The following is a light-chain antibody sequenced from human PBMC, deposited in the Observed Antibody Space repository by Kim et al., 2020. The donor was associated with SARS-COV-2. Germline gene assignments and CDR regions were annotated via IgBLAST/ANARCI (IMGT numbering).Light chain of an antibody. Sequence: QPTSISCRSNQSLVYSDGNTYLNLFQQRPGQSPRRLIYKVSNRDSGVSDIFSGSVSGTDFTLKISGVEAEDVGVYYCMQGIHPITFGQGTRLEIK. V-gene: IGKV2-30*01. CDR3: MQGIHPIT. CDR1: QSLVYSDGNTY. J-gene: IGKJ5*01. CDR2: KVS.